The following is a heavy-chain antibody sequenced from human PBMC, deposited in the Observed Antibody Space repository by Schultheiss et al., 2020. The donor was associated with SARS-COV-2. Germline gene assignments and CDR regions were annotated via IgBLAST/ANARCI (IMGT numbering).Heavy chain of an antibody. Sequence: GGSLRLSCAASGFIFSCRWMHWVRQAPGKGLEWVAVISYDGSDKYYADSVKGRFTISRDNSKNTLYLHMNSLRAEDTAMYYCARDRDDYYMDVWGKGTTVTVSS. J-gene: IGHJ6*03. V-gene: IGHV3-30*01. CDR3: ARDRDDYYMDV. CDR2: ISYDGSDK. CDR1: GFIFSCRW.